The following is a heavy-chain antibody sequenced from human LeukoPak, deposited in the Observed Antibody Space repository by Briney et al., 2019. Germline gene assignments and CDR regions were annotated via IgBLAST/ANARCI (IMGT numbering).Heavy chain of an antibody. CDR3: ARDSYGIDY. CDR2: IIPSGGST. Sequence: ASVKVSCKASGYTFSSYHMYWVRQVPGQGLECMGRIIPSGGSTSYAQKFQGRLTMTRDMSTSTVYMELSSLRAEDTAVYFCARDSYGIDYWGQGTLVTVSS. D-gene: IGHD4-17*01. V-gene: IGHV1-46*01. J-gene: IGHJ4*02. CDR1: GYTFSSYH.